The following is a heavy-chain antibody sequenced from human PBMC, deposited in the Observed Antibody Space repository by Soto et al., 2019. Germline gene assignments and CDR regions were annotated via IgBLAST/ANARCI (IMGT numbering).Heavy chain of an antibody. Sequence: GASVKVSCKASGYTFTSYGISWVRQAPGQGLEWMGWISAYNGNTNYAQKLQGRVTMTTDTSTSTAYMELRSLRSDDTAVYYCAREVASSSRHPLYADWGQGTLVTVSS. V-gene: IGHV1-18*01. J-gene: IGHJ4*02. D-gene: IGHD6-13*01. CDR2: ISAYNGNT. CDR3: AREVASSSRHPLYAD. CDR1: GYTFTSYG.